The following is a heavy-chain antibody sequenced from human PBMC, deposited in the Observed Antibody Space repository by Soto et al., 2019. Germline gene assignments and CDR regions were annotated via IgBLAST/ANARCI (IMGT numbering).Heavy chain of an antibody. CDR3: AKDRWYGGYYYGMDV. J-gene: IGHJ6*02. CDR2: ISYDGSNK. D-gene: IGHD2-15*01. CDR1: GFTFSSYG. V-gene: IGHV3-30*18. Sequence: GGSLRLSCAASGFTFSSYGMHWVRQAPGKGLEWVAVISYDGSNKYYADSVKGRFTISRDNSKNTLYLQMNSLRAEDTAVYYCAKDRWYGGYYYGMDVWGQGTTVTVSS.